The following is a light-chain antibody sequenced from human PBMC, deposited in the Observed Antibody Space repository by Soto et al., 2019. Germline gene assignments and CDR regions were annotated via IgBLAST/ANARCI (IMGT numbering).Light chain of an antibody. CDR1: QDIRND. Sequence: AIQMTQSPSSLSASVGDIVTITCRSSQDIRNDVVWFQQNPGKAPKLLIYAESTLQNGVPFRFSGSASGRDLNLTISRLQPEDFATYYCLKDYNYPRTFGQGTKVDIK. V-gene: IGKV1-6*01. CDR3: LKDYNYPRT. J-gene: IGKJ1*01. CDR2: AES.